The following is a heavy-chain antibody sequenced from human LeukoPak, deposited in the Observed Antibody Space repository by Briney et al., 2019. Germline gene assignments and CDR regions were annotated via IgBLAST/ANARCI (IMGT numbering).Heavy chain of an antibody. J-gene: IGHJ4*02. Sequence: SETLSLTCTVSGGSISSYYWSWIRQPPGKGLEWIGYFYDSGSTNYNPSLESRVAISVDTSKNQFSLWLSSVTAADTAVYYCARGGTVDTAMVSSYWGQGTLVTVSS. D-gene: IGHD5-18*01. V-gene: IGHV4-59*01. CDR1: GGSISSYY. CDR2: FYDSGST. CDR3: ARGGTVDTAMVSSY.